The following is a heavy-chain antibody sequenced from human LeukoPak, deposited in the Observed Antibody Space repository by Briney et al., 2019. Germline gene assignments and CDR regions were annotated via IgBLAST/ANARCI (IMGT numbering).Heavy chain of an antibody. Sequence: ASVNVSCKASGGTFSSYAISWVRQAPGKGLEWMGGFDPEDGETIYAQKFQGRVTMTEDTSTDTAYMELSSLRSEDTAVYYCAGKSPYEYCSGGSCYGYYYYYMDVWGKGTTVTVSS. J-gene: IGHJ6*03. V-gene: IGHV1-24*01. CDR1: GGTFSSYA. CDR3: AGKSPYEYCSGGSCYGYYYYYMDV. D-gene: IGHD2-15*01. CDR2: FDPEDGET.